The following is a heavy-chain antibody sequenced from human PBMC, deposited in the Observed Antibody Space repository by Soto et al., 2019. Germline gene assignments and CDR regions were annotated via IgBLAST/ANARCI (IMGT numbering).Heavy chain of an antibody. D-gene: IGHD3-10*01. CDR3: VRDPLVRGAVRGMGV. Sequence: QVQLVQSGAEVKKPGSSVKVSCRASGGTFIDYAISWVRQAPGQGLEWMGGIIPFYGRTNYVQSFQGGVTFTAETYVSEGYMELSSLKSEDTAGYYCVRDPLVRGAVRGMGVWGQGTAITVS. CDR2: IIPFYGRT. CDR1: GGTFIDYA. J-gene: IGHJ6*02. V-gene: IGHV1-69*06.